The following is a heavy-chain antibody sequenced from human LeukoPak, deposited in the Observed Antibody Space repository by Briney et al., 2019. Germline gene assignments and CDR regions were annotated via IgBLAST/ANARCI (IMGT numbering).Heavy chain of an antibody. Sequence: SETLSLTCTVSGGSINSYYWSWIRQPPGKGLEWIAYIYYSGRTNYNPSLKRRVTISLATSKNQFSLKLSSVTAADTAVYYCATLYAVRGALSFDMWGQGTMVTVSS. CDR2: IYYSGRT. J-gene: IGHJ3*02. CDR3: ATLYAVRGALSFDM. V-gene: IGHV4-59*01. CDR1: GGSINSYY. D-gene: IGHD2-8*01.